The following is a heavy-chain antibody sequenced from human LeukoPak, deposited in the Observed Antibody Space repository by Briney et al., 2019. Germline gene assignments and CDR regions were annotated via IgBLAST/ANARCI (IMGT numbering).Heavy chain of an antibody. V-gene: IGHV3-21*01. D-gene: IGHD4-17*01. Sequence: GGSLRLSCAASGLTFGSDSMNWVRQAPGKGLEWVSSISSRSSYKYYADSVKGRFTISRDNAQNSLYLQMNSLRAEDTAVYYCARPVDYGEDWGQGTLVTVSS. CDR1: GLTFGSDS. J-gene: IGHJ4*02. CDR3: ARPVDYGED. CDR2: ISSRSSYK.